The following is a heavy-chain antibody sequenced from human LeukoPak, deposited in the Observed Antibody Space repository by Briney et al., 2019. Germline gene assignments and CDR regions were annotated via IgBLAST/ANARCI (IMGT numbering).Heavy chain of an antibody. D-gene: IGHD3-3*01. Sequence: ASVKVSSKASGYTFTSYYMHWVRQAPGQGLEWMGIINPSGGSTSYAQKFQGRVTMTRDTSTSTVYMELSSLRSEDTAVYYCARRTLTIRTFDIWGQGTMVTVSS. CDR1: GYTFTSYY. CDR3: ARRTLTIRTFDI. J-gene: IGHJ3*02. V-gene: IGHV1-46*01. CDR2: INPSGGST.